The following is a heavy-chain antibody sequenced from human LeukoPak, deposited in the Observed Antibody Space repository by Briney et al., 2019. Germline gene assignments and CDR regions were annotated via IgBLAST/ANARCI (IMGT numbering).Heavy chain of an antibody. CDR1: GFTFSSYA. D-gene: IGHD6-19*01. J-gene: IGHJ4*02. CDR3: AKSRTWLVKDPPDY. V-gene: IGHV3-30-3*02. Sequence: GGSLRLSCAASGFTFSSYAMHWVRQAPGKGLEWVAVISYDGSNKYYADSVKGRFTISRDNSKNTVYLQMNSLRAEDTAVYYCAKSRTWLVKDPPDYWGQGTLVTVSS. CDR2: ISYDGSNK.